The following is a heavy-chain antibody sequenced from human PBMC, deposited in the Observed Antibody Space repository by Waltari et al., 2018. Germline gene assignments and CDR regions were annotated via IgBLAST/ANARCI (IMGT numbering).Heavy chain of an antibody. CDR1: GFTFSTYW. CDR3: ASHRPGGYGMDV. CDR2: ITSDGRRT. D-gene: IGHD2-15*01. Sequence: VQLVESGGGLVQPGGSLRLSCEASGFTFSTYWMCWVRQVPGKGLVLVSTITSDGRRTRYADSVKGRFTISRDNAKNTLYLQTNSLRAEDTAVYYCASHRPGGYGMDVWGHGTTVTVSS. J-gene: IGHJ6*02. V-gene: IGHV3-74*01.